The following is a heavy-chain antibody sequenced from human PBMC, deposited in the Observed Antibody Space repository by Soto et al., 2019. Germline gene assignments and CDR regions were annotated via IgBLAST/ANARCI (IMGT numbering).Heavy chain of an antibody. D-gene: IGHD2-2*01. V-gene: IGHV4-39*01. CDR2: IYYSGST. J-gene: IGHJ6*02. Sequence: QLQLQESGPGLVKPSETLSLTCTVSGGSISSSSYYWGWIRQPPGKGLEWIGSIYYSGSTYYNPSIKSRVTISVDTSKNQFSLMLSSVTAADTAVYYCARADIVVVPAAMENYYYYYGMDVWGQGTTVTVSS. CDR1: GGSISSSSYY. CDR3: ARADIVVVPAAMENYYYYYGMDV.